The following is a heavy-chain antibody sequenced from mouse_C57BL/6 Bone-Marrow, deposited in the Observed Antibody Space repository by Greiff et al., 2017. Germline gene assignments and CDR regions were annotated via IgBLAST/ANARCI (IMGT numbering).Heavy chain of an antibody. CDR2: IDPENGDT. Sequence: EVQRVESGAELVRPGASVKLSCTASGFNIKDDYMHWVKQRPEQGLEWIGWIDPENGDTEYASKFQGKATITADTSSNTAYLQLSSLTSEDTAVYYCTSLGTTVVAPYWYFDVWGTGTTVTVSS. CDR1: GFNIKDDY. D-gene: IGHD1-1*01. J-gene: IGHJ1*03. V-gene: IGHV14-4*01. CDR3: TSLGTTVVAPYWYFDV.